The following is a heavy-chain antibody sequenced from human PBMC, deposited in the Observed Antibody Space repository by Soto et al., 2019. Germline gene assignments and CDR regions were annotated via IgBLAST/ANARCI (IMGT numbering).Heavy chain of an antibody. J-gene: IGHJ6*03. V-gene: IGHV4-34*01. CDR2: IDHGGSA. Sequence: QVQLQQWGAGLLEPSETLFLTCAVYGGSLNGYYWSWIRQAPGKGLEWIGEIDHGGSANYNPSLKGRAIMSMDSSKSQLSLTLTSVTAADTAVYYCARNVPGADYYYMDVWGEGTTVTVSS. CDR3: ARNVPGADYYYMDV. D-gene: IGHD3-10*02. CDR1: GGSLNGYY.